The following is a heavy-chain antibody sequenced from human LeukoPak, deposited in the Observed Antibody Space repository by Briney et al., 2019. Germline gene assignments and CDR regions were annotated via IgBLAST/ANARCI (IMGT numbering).Heavy chain of an antibody. CDR3: ARAYDYVWGRDYFDY. CDR1: GFTFSSYS. CDR2: ISRTSSYM. V-gene: IGHV3-21*01. J-gene: IGHJ4*02. D-gene: IGHD3-16*01. Sequence: GGSLRLSCAASGFTFSSYSMNWVRQTPGKGLEWVSSISRTSSYMYYADSVKGRFTISRDNAKNSLYLQLNSLRAEDTGVYYCARAYDYVWGRDYFDYWGQGTLVTVSS.